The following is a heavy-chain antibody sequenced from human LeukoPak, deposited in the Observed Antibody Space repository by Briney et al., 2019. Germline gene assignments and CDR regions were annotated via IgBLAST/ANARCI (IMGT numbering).Heavy chain of an antibody. V-gene: IGHV4-59*12. CDR3: ARGPRISLVRGALELDY. D-gene: IGHD3-10*01. CDR1: GGSISSYY. CDR2: IYYGGST. J-gene: IGHJ4*02. Sequence: SETLSLTCTVSGGSISSYYWSWIRQPPGKGLEWIGYIYYGGSTNYNPSLMSRLTISIDTSKNQFSLKLSSVTAVDTAVYYCARGPRISLVRGALELDYWGQGTLVTVSS.